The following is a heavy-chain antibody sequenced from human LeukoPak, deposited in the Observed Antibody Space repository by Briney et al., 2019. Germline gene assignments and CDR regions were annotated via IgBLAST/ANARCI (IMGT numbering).Heavy chain of an antibody. CDR1: GFTFSSFW. CDR2: IKQDGNEK. CDR3: ARDAVTAN. J-gene: IGHJ4*02. Sequence: GGSLRLSCAASGFTFSSFWMSWVRQAPGKGLEWVANIKQDGNEKYYVDSVKGRFTISRDNTKNSLFLQMNSLRTEDTAVYYCARDAVTANWGQGTLVTVSS. V-gene: IGHV3-7*01. D-gene: IGHD1-14*01.